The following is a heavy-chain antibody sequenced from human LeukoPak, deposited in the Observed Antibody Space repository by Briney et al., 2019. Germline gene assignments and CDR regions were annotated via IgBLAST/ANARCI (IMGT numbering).Heavy chain of an antibody. D-gene: IGHD7-27*01. CDR3: ARAGTGDRSAVFDY. V-gene: IGHV4-34*01. CDR2: INHNGYT. Sequence: SETLSLTCADYGGPFRGYYWNWIRQPPGKGLKWIGEINHNGYTNYNPSLESRVTISVDTSKNQFSLKVYSLTAADTAVYFCARAGTGDRSAVFDYWGQEILVTVSS. CDR1: GGPFRGYY. J-gene: IGHJ4*02.